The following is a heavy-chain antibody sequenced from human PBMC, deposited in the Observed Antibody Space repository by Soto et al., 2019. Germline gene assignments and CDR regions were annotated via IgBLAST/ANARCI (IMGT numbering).Heavy chain of an antibody. CDR2: INPSGGST. Sequence: GVSVKVSCKASGYTFTSYYMHWVRQAPGQGLEWMGIINPSGGSTSYAQKFQGRVTMTRDTSTSTVYMELSSLRSEDTAVYYCARELRGYDILTSYTPRGYGMDVWGQGTTVTVSS. CDR3: ARELRGYDILTSYTPRGYGMDV. CDR1: GYTFTSYY. V-gene: IGHV1-46*01. D-gene: IGHD3-9*01. J-gene: IGHJ6*02.